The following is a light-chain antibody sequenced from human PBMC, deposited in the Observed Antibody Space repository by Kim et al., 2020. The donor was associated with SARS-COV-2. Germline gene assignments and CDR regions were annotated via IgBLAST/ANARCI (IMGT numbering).Light chain of an antibody. CDR2: KAS. CDR3: QQYDSYPWT. CDR1: QDINTW. Sequence: ASVGGSVTITCRASQDINTWLAWYQQKPGNAPNLLIFKASSLGTGVSSRFRGSGSATEFTLTISSLQPDDIATYYCQQYDSYPWTFGQGTKVDIK. V-gene: IGKV1-5*03. J-gene: IGKJ1*01.